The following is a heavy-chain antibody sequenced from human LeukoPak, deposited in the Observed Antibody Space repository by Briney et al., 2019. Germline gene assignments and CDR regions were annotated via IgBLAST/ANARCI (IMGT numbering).Heavy chain of an antibody. CDR3: ARPGYSSGWYIFDY. CDR2: INPNSGGT. V-gene: IGHV1-2*02. CDR1: GYTFTCYY. J-gene: IGHJ4*02. Sequence: GASVKVSCKASGYTFTCYYMHWVRQAPGQGLEWMGWINPNSGGTNYAQKFQGRVTMTRDTSISTAYMEMRRVRCEDTAVYYCARPGYSSGWYIFDYWGQGTLVTVSS. D-gene: IGHD6-19*01.